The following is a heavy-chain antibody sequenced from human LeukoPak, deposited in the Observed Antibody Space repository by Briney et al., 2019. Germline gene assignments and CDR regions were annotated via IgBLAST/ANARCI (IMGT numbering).Heavy chain of an antibody. CDR3: ARVGYCSGGHCYSGWFDP. J-gene: IGHJ5*02. V-gene: IGHV1-18*01. D-gene: IGHD2-15*01. Sequence: ASVKVSCKASGYTFSSYGFSWVRQAPGQGLEWMGWVSAYNNNTKYIEKYQGRVTMTTDTSTSTAYMELRSLRSDDTAVYYCARVGYCSGGHCYSGWFDPWGQGTLVTVSS. CDR1: GYTFSSYG. CDR2: VSAYNNNT.